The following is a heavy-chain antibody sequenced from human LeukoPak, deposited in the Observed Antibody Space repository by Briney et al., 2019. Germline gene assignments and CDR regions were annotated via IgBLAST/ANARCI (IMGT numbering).Heavy chain of an antibody. D-gene: IGHD5-24*01. Sequence: ASVKVSCTASGYTFTGYYMHWVRQAPGQGLEWMGWINPNSGGTNYAQKFQGRVTMTRDTSISTAYMELSRLRSDDTAVYYCARAQTRRDGYNPANYWGQGTLVTVSS. V-gene: IGHV1-2*02. CDR2: INPNSGGT. J-gene: IGHJ4*02. CDR1: GYTFTGYY. CDR3: ARAQTRRDGYNPANY.